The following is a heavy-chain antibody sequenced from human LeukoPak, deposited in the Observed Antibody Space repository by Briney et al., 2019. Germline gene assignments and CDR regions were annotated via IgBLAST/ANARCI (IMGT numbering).Heavy chain of an antibody. CDR1: GYTFTSYG. J-gene: IGHJ4*02. V-gene: IGHV1-18*01. D-gene: IGHD4-17*01. CDR2: ISAYNGNT. CDR3: ARGVLYGDYVAFYFDY. Sequence: GASVKVSCKASGYTFTSYGISWVRQAPGQGLEWMGWISAYNGNTNYAQKLQGRVTMTTDTSTSTAYMELRSLRSDDTAVYYCARGVLYGDYVAFYFDYWGQGTLATVSS.